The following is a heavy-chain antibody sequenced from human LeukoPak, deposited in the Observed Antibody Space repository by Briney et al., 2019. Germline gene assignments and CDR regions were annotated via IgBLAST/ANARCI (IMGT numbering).Heavy chain of an antibody. D-gene: IGHD4-11*01. V-gene: IGHV4-34*01. CDR1: GGSFSGYY. CDR3: AKITVTTSRAGYYYYGMDV. Sequence: NSSETLSLTCAVYGGSFSGYYWSWIRQPPGKGLEWIGGINHSGSTNYNPSLKSRVTISVDTSKNQFSLKLSSVTAADTAVYYCAKITVTTSRAGYYYYGMDVWGQGTTVTVSS. J-gene: IGHJ6*02. CDR2: INHSGST.